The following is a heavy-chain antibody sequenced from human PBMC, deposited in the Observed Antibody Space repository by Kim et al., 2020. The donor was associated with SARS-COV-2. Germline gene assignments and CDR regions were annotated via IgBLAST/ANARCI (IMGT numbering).Heavy chain of an antibody. D-gene: IGHD3-10*01. CDR3: ARVGTMVRGNYYGMDV. J-gene: IGHJ6*02. Sequence: KLQGRVTMTTDTSTSTAYMELRSLRSDDTAVYYCARVGTMVRGNYYGMDVWGQGTTVTVSS. V-gene: IGHV1-18*01.